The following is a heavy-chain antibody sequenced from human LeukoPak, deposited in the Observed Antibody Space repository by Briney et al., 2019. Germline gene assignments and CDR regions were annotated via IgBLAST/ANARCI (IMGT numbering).Heavy chain of an antibody. D-gene: IGHD6-13*01. CDR3: ARGYGGAAAVINFDY. V-gene: IGHV1-18*01. J-gene: IGHJ4*02. Sequence: ASVKVSCKASGYAFSSYGITWVRKAPGQGLEWIGWISAYNGNTNYAQKFQGRVTMTTDTSTSTAHVELRSLRSDDTAVYYCARGYGGAAAVINFDYWGQGTLVTVSS. CDR1: GYAFSSYG. CDR2: ISAYNGNT.